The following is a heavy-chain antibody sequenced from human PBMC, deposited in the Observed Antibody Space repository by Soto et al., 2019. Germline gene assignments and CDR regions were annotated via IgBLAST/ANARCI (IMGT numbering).Heavy chain of an antibody. CDR2: IIPIFGTA. CDR1: GGTFSSYA. Sequence: SVKVSCKASGGTFSSYAISWVRQAPGQGLEWTGGIIPIFGTANYAQKFQGRVTITADESTSTAYMELSSLRSEDTAVYYCARSTTVTTPYNWFDPWGQGTLVTVSS. D-gene: IGHD4-17*01. CDR3: ARSTTVTTPYNWFDP. V-gene: IGHV1-69*13. J-gene: IGHJ5*02.